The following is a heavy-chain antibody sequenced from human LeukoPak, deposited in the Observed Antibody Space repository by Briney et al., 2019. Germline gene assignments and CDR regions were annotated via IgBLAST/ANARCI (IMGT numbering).Heavy chain of an antibody. CDR2: IKQDGSQK. D-gene: IGHD3-10*01. J-gene: IGHJ4*02. CDR3: AKGSYFEY. V-gene: IGHV3-7*03. CDR1: GFSFSSYW. Sequence: GGSLRLSCAASGFSFSSYWMSWVRQAPGKGLEWVANIKQDGSQKYYVDSVKGRFTISRDKSKNTLHLQMNSLRAEDTAVYFCAKGSYFEYWGQGTLVTVSS.